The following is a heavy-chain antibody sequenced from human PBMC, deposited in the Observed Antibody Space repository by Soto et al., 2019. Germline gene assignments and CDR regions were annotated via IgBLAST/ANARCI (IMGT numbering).Heavy chain of an antibody. D-gene: IGHD2-15*01. CDR2: IYTSGST. CDR1: GGSISSYY. V-gene: IGHV4-4*07. CDR3: ARVRTDIVVVVASPYYYYGMDV. J-gene: IGHJ6*02. Sequence: SETLSLTCTVSGGSISSYYWRWIRQPAGKGLEWIGRIYTSGSTNYNPSLKSRVTMSVDTSKNQFSLKLSSVTAADTAVYYCARVRTDIVVVVASPYYYYGMDVWGQGTTVTVSS.